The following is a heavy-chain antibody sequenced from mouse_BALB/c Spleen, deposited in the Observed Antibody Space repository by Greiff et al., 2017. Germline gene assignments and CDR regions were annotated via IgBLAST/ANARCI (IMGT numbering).Heavy chain of an antibody. V-gene: IGHV1-14*01. D-gene: IGHD2-4*01. CDR1: GYTFTSYV. CDR3: AKKDYDYDGGYYFDY. CDR2: INPYNDGT. Sequence: VQLKESGPELVKPGASVKMSCKASGYTFTSYVMHWVKQKPGQGLEWIGYINPYNDGTKYNETFKGKATLTSDKSSSTAYMELSSLTSEDSAVYYCAKKDYDYDGGYYFDYWGQGTTLTVSA. J-gene: IGHJ2*01.